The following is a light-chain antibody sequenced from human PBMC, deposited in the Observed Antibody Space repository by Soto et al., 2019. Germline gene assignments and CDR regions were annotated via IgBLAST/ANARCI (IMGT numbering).Light chain of an antibody. Sequence: DIQMTQSPSTLSASVGDRVIITCRTSQSVDNWLAWYQQKPGKAPTLLIYKATNLERGVPSRFGGSGSATEFTLTIDNLQPDDFATYYCQPYDSVSPWTVGQGTKV. CDR2: KAT. J-gene: IGKJ1*01. CDR1: QSVDNW. CDR3: QPYDSVSPWT. V-gene: IGKV1-5*03.